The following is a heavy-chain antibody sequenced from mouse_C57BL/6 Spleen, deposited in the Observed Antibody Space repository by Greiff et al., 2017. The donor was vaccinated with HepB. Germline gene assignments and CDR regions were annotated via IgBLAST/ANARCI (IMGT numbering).Heavy chain of an antibody. J-gene: IGHJ4*01. CDR3: AIDSSGHAMDY. V-gene: IGHV3-1*01. CDR1: GYSITSGYD. CDR2: ISYSGST. Sequence: ESGPGMVKPSQSLSLTCTVTGYSITSGYDWHWIRHFPGNKLEWMGYISYSGSTNYNPSLKSRISITHDTSKNHFFLKLNSVTTEDTATYYCAIDSSGHAMDYWGQGTSVTVSS. D-gene: IGHD3-2*02.